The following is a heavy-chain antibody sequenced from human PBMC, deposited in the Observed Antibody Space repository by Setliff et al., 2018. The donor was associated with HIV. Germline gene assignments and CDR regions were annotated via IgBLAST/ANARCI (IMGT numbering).Heavy chain of an antibody. D-gene: IGHD2-21*01. V-gene: IGHV4-39*01. Sequence: SETLSLTCTVSGDSIYSGKYYWGWIRQPPGKGLEWIATIFYSGNTYYDPSLKSRVTMSVDTSKNQFSLKLTSVTAADTAVYYCARGPNCGGDWCGRWGQGTLVTVSS. J-gene: IGHJ5*02. CDR3: ARGPNCGGDWCGR. CDR2: IFYSGNT. CDR1: GDSIYSGKYY.